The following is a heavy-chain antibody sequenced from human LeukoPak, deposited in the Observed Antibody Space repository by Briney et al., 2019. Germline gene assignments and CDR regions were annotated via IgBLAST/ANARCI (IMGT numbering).Heavy chain of an antibody. Sequence: ASVKVSCKASGYTFTSYGLTWVRQAPGQGLEWLGWISTYNGNTNYAQKLQGRVTMTTDTSTTTAYMELRSLRSDDTAVYYCARGLPYSSSWESIDYWGQGTLVTVSS. V-gene: IGHV1-18*01. J-gene: IGHJ4*02. CDR3: ARGLPYSSSWESIDY. CDR2: ISTYNGNT. D-gene: IGHD6-13*01. CDR1: GYTFTSYG.